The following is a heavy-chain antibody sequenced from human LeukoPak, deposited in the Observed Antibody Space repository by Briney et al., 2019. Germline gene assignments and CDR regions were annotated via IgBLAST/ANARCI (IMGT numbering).Heavy chain of an antibody. CDR3: AKDRTYYYDSSGYFKY. D-gene: IGHD3-22*01. V-gene: IGHV3-23*01. CDR1: GFTFSSYA. CDR2: ISGSGGST. J-gene: IGHJ4*02. Sequence: GGSLRLSCAASGFTFSSYAMSWVRQAPGKGLEWVSAISGSGGSTYYADSVKGRLTISRDNSKNTLYLQMNSLRAEDTAVYYCAKDRTYYYDSSGYFKYWGQGTLVTVSS.